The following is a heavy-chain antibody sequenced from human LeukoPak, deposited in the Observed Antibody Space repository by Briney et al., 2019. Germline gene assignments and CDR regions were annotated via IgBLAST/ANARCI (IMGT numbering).Heavy chain of an antibody. CDR3: ARGNSRVNHDFWSGYRPFDI. D-gene: IGHD3-3*01. J-gene: IGHJ3*02. Sequence: SETLSLTCTVSGGSISSYYWSWIRQPPGKGLEWIGEINHSGSTNYNPSLKSRVTISVDTSKNQFSLKLSSVTAADTAVYYCARGNSRVNHDFWSGYRPFDIWGQGTMVTVSS. CDR2: INHSGST. CDR1: GGSISSYY. V-gene: IGHV4-34*01.